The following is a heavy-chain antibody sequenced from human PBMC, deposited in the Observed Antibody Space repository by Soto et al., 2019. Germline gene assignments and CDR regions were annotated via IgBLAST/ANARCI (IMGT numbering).Heavy chain of an antibody. D-gene: IGHD2-8*01. CDR2: ITSDTKTI. CDR3: ARSGVGHFDY. J-gene: IGHJ4*02. Sequence: EVQLVESGGDLVQRGGSLRLSCVASGFTFSVYSMNWVRQAPGKGLEWFSYITSDTKTIKYADSVKGRFTISRDTAKNSVYLQMNTLRDEDTVVYYCARSGVGHFDYWGQGTVVTVSS. CDR1: GFTFSVYS. V-gene: IGHV3-48*02.